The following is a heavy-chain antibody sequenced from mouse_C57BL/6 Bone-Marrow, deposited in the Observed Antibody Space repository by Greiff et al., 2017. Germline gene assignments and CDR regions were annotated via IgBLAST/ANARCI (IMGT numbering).Heavy chain of an antibody. V-gene: IGHV5-4*03. CDR3: ARVDYGSSYYFDY. D-gene: IGHD1-1*01. CDR2: ISDGGSYT. CDR1: GFTFSSYA. J-gene: IGHJ2*01. Sequence: EVMLVESGGGLVKPGGSLKLSCAASGFTFSSYAMSWVRQTPEKRLEWVATISDGGSYTYYPDNVKGRFTISRDNAKNNLYLQMSHLKSEDTAMYYCARVDYGSSYYFDYWGQGTTLTVSS.